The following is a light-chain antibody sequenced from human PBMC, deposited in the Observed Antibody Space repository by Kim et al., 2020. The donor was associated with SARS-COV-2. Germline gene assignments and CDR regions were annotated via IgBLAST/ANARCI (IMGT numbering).Light chain of an antibody. CDR2: EGS. Sequence: GQSITRAWTGTRRNVGSYNLVSWYQQQPGKAPIVMIYEGSKRPLGVSDRFAGYKSGNTAYLTCTGHQTEDEGDYCCWSKAGTNTYVFGTGTKVTVL. V-gene: IGLV2-23*01. J-gene: IGLJ1*01. CDR3: WSKAGTNTYV. CDR1: RRNVGSYNL.